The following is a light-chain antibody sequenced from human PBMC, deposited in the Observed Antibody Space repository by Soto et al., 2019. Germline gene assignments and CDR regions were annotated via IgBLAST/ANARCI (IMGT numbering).Light chain of an antibody. CDR3: QQRSNWPLT. J-gene: IGKJ4*01. V-gene: IGKV3-11*01. Sequence: EIVMSQSPATLSVSPGERATLSCRASQSVSSNEAWHQQKLGQAPRLLIYDAPNRATGSPAKFSGSGSGTDFTLTISSLEPEDFAVYYCQQRSNWPLTFGGGTKADSK. CDR1: QSVSSN. CDR2: DAP.